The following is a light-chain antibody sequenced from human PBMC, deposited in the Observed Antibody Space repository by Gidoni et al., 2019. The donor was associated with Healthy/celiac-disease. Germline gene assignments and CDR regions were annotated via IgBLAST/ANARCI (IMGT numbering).Light chain of an antibody. CDR3: QQFNSYPHT. CDR2: DAS. CDR1: QGISSA. J-gene: IGKJ4*01. V-gene: IGKV1-13*02. Sequence: AIQLTQSPSSLSASVGDRVTITCRAIQGISSALAWYQQKPGKAPKLLIYDASSLESGVPSRFSGSGSGTDFTLTISSLHPEDFATYYCQQFNSYPHTFGGGTKVEIK.